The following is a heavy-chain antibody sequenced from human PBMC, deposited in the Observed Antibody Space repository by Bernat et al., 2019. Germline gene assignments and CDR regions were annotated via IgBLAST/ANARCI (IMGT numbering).Heavy chain of an antibody. CDR2: INPNSGGT. CDR1: GYTFTGYY. Sequence: QVQLVQSGAEVKKPGASVKVSCKASGYTFTGYYMHWVRQAPGQGLEWMGWINPNSGGTNDAQKFQGWVTMTRDTSISTAYMELSRLRSDDTAVYYCARDLSRYYDFWSGPDYGMDVWGQGTTVTVSS. J-gene: IGHJ6*02. D-gene: IGHD3-3*01. CDR3: ARDLSRYYDFWSGPDYGMDV. V-gene: IGHV1-2*04.